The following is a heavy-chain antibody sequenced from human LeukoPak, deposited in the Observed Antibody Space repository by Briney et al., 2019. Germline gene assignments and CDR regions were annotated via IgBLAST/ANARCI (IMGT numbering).Heavy chain of an antibody. Sequence: PGGSLRLSCAASGFTFSGDWMNWIRQAPGKGLEWLANIKPDGSATYYVDSLKGRFTISRDNARNSAYLQMNSLRADDTAAYYCMSGVGFWGLGTLVTVSS. V-gene: IGHV3-7*01. CDR3: MSGVGF. CDR2: IKPDGSAT. CDR1: GFTFSGDW. D-gene: IGHD3-10*01. J-gene: IGHJ4*02.